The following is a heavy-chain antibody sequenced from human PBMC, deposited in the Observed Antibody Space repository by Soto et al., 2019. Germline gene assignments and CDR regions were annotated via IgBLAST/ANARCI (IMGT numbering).Heavy chain of an antibody. J-gene: IGHJ6*02. CDR3: SRDTKEYYYDCSGYYLGYYYYGMDV. D-gene: IGHD3-22*01. Sequence: PSETLSLTCTVSGGSVSGGNYYWSWIRQPPGKGLEWIGYIYYSGSTNYNPSLMSRVTLSVDTSKNQFSLNLRSVTAAATAVYYCSRDTKEYYYDCSGYYLGYYYYGMDVWGQGSTVTVSS. V-gene: IGHV4-61*01. CDR1: GGSVSGGNYY. CDR2: IYYSGST.